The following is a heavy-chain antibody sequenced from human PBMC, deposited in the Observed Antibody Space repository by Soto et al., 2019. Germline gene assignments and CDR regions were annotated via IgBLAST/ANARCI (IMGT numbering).Heavy chain of an antibody. V-gene: IGHV3-30*18. CDR3: AKDGSYGSGPGDYYGMDD. CDR1: GFTFSSYG. D-gene: IGHD2-8*02. Sequence: GGSLRLSCAASGFTFSSYGMHWVRQAPGKGLEWVAVISYDGSNKYYADSVKGRFTISRDNSKNTLYLQMNSLRAEDTAVYYCAKDGSYGSGPGDYYGMDDWGKGTTVTVSS. CDR2: ISYDGSNK. J-gene: IGHJ6*04.